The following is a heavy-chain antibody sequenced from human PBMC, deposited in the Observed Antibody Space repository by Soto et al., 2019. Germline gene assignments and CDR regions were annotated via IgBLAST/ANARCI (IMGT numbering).Heavy chain of an antibody. CDR2: ISSSSSTI. V-gene: IGHV3-48*01. Sequence: EVQLVESGGGLVQPGGSLRLSCAASGFTFSSYSMNWVRQAPGKGLEWVSYISSSSSTIYYADSVKGRFTISRDNAKKSLYLQMNSLRAEDTAVYYCARLGPSSGVVIDWFDPWGQGTLVTVSS. D-gene: IGHD3-3*01. CDR3: ARLGPSSGVVIDWFDP. J-gene: IGHJ5*02. CDR1: GFTFSSYS.